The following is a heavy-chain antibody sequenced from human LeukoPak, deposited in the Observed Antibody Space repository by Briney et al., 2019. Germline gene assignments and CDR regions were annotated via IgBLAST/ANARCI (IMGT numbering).Heavy chain of an antibody. CDR1: GFTFSNYD. J-gene: IGHJ4*02. CDR3: AKDSLRTVPKASFDS. CDR2: IWSDGSNK. V-gene: IGHV3-30*02. Sequence: PGGSLRLSCAASGFTFSNYDMHWVRQAPGKGLEWVAFIWSDGSNKYYADSVKGRFTISRDNSKNTLFLQMNSLRAEDRAVYYCAKDSLRTVPKASFDSWGQGTLVTVSS. D-gene: IGHD2-2*01.